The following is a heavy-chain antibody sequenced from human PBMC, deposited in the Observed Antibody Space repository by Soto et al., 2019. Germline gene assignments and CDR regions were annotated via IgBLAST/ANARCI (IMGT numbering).Heavy chain of an antibody. J-gene: IGHJ5*02. D-gene: IGHD3-16*01. V-gene: IGHV3-11*01. Sequence: QVQLVASGGGLVQPGGSLRLSCAASGFTFSDYYMSWLRQPPGKGLEWVSYISKSGSIIHFADSVKGRFAISRDNAKNTLHLQMSSLRAEDTALYYCARYLSPHSDYYDDSTSETWFDPWGQGTLVTVSS. CDR2: ISKSGSII. CDR3: ARYLSPHSDYYDDSTSETWFDP. CDR1: GFTFSDYY.